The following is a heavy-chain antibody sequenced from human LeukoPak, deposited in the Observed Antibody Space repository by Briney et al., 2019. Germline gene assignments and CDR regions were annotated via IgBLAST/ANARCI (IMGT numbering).Heavy chain of an antibody. CDR2: IIPIFDTT. CDR1: GGTFRTYA. J-gene: IGHJ4*02. CDR3: ARLSSGRAGYSSS. Sequence: ASVKVSCKASGGTFRTYAISWVRRAPGQGLEWMGGIIPIFDTTNSAQKFQGRVTITADESTSTAYMELSSLRSEDTAVYYCARLSSGRAGYSSSWGQGTLVTVSS. V-gene: IGHV1-69*13. D-gene: IGHD6-13*01.